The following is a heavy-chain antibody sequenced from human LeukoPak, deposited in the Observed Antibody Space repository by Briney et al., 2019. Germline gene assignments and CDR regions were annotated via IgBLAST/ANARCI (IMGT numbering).Heavy chain of an antibody. CDR1: GFTFSSYS. D-gene: IGHD6-19*01. V-gene: IGHV3-21*01. CDR3: ARTLANSGWYMN. Sequence: GGSLRLSCAASGFTFSSYSMNWVRQAPGKGLEWVSSISSGSGYIYYADSVKGRFTTSRDNAKNSLYLQMNSLRAEDTAVYYCARTLANSGWYMNWGQGILVTVSS. J-gene: IGHJ4*02. CDR2: ISSGSGYI.